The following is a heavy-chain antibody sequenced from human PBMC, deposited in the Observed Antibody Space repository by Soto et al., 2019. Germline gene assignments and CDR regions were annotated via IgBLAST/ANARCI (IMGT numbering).Heavy chain of an antibody. Sequence: ASVKVSCKASGGTLSNYAISWLRQAPGQRLEWVGDIIPVSGTAYYAQRLQGRVTIIADKSTSTAYMELSSLRSEDTAVYYCARDLAGYSSSWYLYYYYGMDVWGQGTTVTVSS. CDR3: ARDLAGYSSSWYLYYYYGMDV. J-gene: IGHJ6*02. CDR2: IIPVSGTA. V-gene: IGHV1-69*06. CDR1: GGTLSNYA. D-gene: IGHD6-13*01.